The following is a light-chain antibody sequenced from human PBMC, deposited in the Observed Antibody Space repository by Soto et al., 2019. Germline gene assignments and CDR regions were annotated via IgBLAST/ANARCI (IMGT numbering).Light chain of an antibody. V-gene: IGKV3-20*01. CDR1: QSVSSSY. CDR3: QQYGSSPPLT. J-gene: IGKJ4*01. Sequence: EIVLTQSPGTLSLSPGERATLSCRASQSVSSSYLAWDQQKPGQAPRLLIYGASSRATGMPDRFSGSGSVTDFTLTISRLEPEDFAVYYCQQYGSSPPLTFGGGTKVEIK. CDR2: GAS.